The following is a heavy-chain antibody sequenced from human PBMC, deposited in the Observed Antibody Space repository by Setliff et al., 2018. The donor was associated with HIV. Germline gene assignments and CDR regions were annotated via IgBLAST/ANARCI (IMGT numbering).Heavy chain of an antibody. CDR1: GASINSGSHN. D-gene: IGHD2-15*01. CDR2: IHYTGTT. J-gene: IGHJ3*02. V-gene: IGHV4-39*01. CDR3: ARRIQLRDSSGRSCWTFDI. Sequence: SETLSLTCTVSGASINSGSHNWGWIRQPTGKGLEWIANIHYTGTTYYNPSLKSRVTISTDTSKNQFSLKLSSVTAADTAVYYCARRIQLRDSSGRSCWTFDIWGQGTMVTVSS.